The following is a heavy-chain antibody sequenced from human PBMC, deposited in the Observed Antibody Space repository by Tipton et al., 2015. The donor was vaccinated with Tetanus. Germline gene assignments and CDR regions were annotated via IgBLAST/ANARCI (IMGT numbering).Heavy chain of an antibody. CDR2: IYYSGST. CDR1: GGSISSGDYY. Sequence: TLSLTCTVSGGSISSGDYYWSWIRQPPGKGLEWIGYIYYSGSTYYNPSLKSRVTISVDTSKNQFSLKLSSVTAADTAVYYCARGDIVVTRDAFDIWGQGTMVTVSS. J-gene: IGHJ3*02. V-gene: IGHV4-30-4*01. D-gene: IGHD2-2*01. CDR3: ARGDIVVTRDAFDI.